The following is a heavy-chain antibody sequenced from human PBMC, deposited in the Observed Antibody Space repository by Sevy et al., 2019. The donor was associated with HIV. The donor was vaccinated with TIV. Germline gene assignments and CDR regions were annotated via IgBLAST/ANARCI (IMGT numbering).Heavy chain of an antibody. CDR1: GFIFSSNL. CDR2: IDGGGNST. Sequence: GGSLRLSCAASGFIFSSNLMHWVRQAPGKGLVWVSRIDGGGNSTTYADSVKGRFTISRDNAKNTLYLQMNSLRAEDTAVYYCARHAYGGPDYWGLGSLVTVSS. V-gene: IGHV3-74*01. J-gene: IGHJ4*02. CDR3: ARHAYGGPDY. D-gene: IGHD3-10*01.